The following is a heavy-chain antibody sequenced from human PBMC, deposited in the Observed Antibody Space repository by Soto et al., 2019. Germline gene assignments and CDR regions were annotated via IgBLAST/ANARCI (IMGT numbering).Heavy chain of an antibody. CDR2: INAGNGNT. V-gene: IGHV1-3*01. CDR3: ARVGEGATSKYYYYYGMDV. CDR1: GYTFTSYA. D-gene: IGHD1-26*01. J-gene: IGHJ6*02. Sequence: WASVKVSCKASGYTFTSYAMHWVRQAPGQRLEWMGWINAGNGNTKYSQKFQGRVTITRDTSASTAYMELSSLRSEDTAVYYCARVGEGATSKYYYYYGMDVWGQGTTVTVSS.